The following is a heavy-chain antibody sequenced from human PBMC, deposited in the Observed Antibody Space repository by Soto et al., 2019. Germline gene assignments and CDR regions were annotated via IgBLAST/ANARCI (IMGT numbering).Heavy chain of an antibody. J-gene: IGHJ3*02. CDR3: ARVVAATPAAFDI. D-gene: IGHD2-15*01. V-gene: IGHV1-2*04. CDR1: GYTFTGYY. Sequence: QVQLVQSGAEVKKPGASVKVSCKASGYTFTGYYMHWVRQAPGQGLEWMGWINPNSGGTNYAQKFQGWVTMTRDTSISTAYMELSRPRSDDTAVYYCARVVAATPAAFDIWGQGTMVTVSS. CDR2: INPNSGGT.